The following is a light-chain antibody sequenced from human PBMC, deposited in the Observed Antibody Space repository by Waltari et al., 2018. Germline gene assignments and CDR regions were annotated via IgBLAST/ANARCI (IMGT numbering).Light chain of an antibody. CDR3: QSYDDSLNAVV. CDR2: GYN. CDR1: SSNTGAGYA. V-gene: IGLV1-40*01. Sequence: QSVLTQPPSVSGAPGQRITISCSGTSSNTGAGYAVSWYQQLPGAAPKLLIYGYNSRPSGVPDRISVSKSGTSASLAITGLQAEDEADYYCQSYDDSLNAVVFGGGTKVTVL. J-gene: IGLJ2*01.